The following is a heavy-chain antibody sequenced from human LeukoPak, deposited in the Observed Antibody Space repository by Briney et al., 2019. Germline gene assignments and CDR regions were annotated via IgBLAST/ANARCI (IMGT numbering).Heavy chain of an antibody. J-gene: IGHJ4*02. CDR3: AKGYSSSWRGYFDY. V-gene: IGHV3-23*01. Sequence: QAGGSLRLSCAASGFTFSSYAMSWVRQAPGKGLEWVSAISGSGGSTYYADSVKGRFTISRDNSKNTLYLQMNSLRAEDTAVYYCAKGYSSSWRGYFDYWGQGTLVTVSS. CDR1: GFTFSSYA. D-gene: IGHD6-13*01. CDR2: ISGSGGST.